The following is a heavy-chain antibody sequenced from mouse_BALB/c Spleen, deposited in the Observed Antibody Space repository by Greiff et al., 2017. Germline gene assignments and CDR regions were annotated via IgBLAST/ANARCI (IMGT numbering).Heavy chain of an antibody. J-gene: IGHJ2*01. CDR3: ARESDYARFDY. CDR2: INPSSGYT. CDR1: GYTFTSYT. D-gene: IGHD2-4*01. Sequence: VQLQQSGAELVRPGASVKMSCKASGYTFTSYTMHWVKQRPGQGLEWIGYINPSSGYTNYNQKFKDKATLTADKSYSTAYMQLSSLTSEDSAVYYCARESDYARFDYWGQGTPLTVSS. V-gene: IGHV1-4*01.